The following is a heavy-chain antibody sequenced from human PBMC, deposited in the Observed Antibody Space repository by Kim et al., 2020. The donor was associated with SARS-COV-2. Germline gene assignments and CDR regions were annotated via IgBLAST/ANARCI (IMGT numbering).Heavy chain of an antibody. CDR2: ISYDGSIK. CDR3: VIDRAASTLALFDY. D-gene: IGHD3-16*01. CDR1: GFTFDNYG. J-gene: IGHJ4*02. V-gene: IGHV3-33*05. Sequence: GGSLRLSCAASGFTFDNYGMHWVRQAPGKGLEWVAVISYDGSIKYYADSGKGRFTISRDNSKNTLYLQMTSLRVEDTAVYYCVIDRAASTLALFDYWGQGTLVTVSS.